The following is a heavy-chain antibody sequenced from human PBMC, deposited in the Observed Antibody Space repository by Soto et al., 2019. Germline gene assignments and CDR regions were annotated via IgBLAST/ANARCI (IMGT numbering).Heavy chain of an antibody. CDR3: ARDPGFGFGYSYAFAMDV. D-gene: IGHD5-18*01. CDR2: SSGYNGNT. CDR1: GYTFSNYG. V-gene: IGHV1-18*01. Sequence: QVQLVQSGAEVKKPGASVKVSCKASGYTFSNYGISWVRQGPGQVLEWMGWSSGYNGNTHYEEKVQDRIKMTTDTSTSTTYLELRSLRSDDTAVYFCARDPGFGFGYSYAFAMDVWGQGTTVTVSS. J-gene: IGHJ6*02.